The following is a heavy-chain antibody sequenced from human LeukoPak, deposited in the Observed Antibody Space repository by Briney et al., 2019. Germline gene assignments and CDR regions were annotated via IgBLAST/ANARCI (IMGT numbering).Heavy chain of an antibody. J-gene: IGHJ4*02. D-gene: IGHD3-10*01. CDR2: INPNSGGT. Sequence: GASVKVSCKASGYTFTDYYIHWVRQAPGQGLEWMGWINPNSGGTNYAQKFQGRVTMTRDTSISTAYMELSRLRSDDTAVYYCARGVVDYYGYYFDYWGQGTLVTVSS. V-gene: IGHV1-2*02. CDR3: ARGVVDYYGYYFDY. CDR1: GYTFTDYY.